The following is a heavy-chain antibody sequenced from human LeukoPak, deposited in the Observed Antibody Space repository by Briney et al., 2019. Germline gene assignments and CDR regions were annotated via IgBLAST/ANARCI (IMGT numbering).Heavy chain of an antibody. CDR2: ISGSGGST. J-gene: IGHJ4*02. CDR3: AKDGSGNYVEEPFGY. V-gene: IGHV3-23*01. D-gene: IGHD3-10*01. CDR1: GFTFSSYA. Sequence: GGSLRLSCAASGFTFSSYAMSWVRQAPGKGLEWVSAISGSGGSTYYADSVKGRFTISRDNSKNTLYLQMNSLRAEDTAVYYCAKDGSGNYVEEPFGYWGQGTLVTVSS.